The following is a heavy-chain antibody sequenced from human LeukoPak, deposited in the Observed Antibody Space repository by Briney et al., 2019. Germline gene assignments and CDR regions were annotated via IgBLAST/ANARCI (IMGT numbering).Heavy chain of an antibody. CDR1: GGTISSYY. D-gene: IGHD6-19*01. CDR2: IHSSGST. Sequence: SETLSLTCTVSGGTISSYYWNWIRQPPGKGLEWIGYIHSSGSTKYNPSLKSRVTISVDTSKNQFSLKLSSVTDADTAVYYCARWYSSGWAFDYWGQGTLVTVSS. CDR3: ARWYSSGWAFDY. V-gene: IGHV4-59*08. J-gene: IGHJ4*02.